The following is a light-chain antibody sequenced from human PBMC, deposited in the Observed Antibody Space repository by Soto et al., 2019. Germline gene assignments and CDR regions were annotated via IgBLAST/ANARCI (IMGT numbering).Light chain of an antibody. CDR3: QQRSNWPLT. V-gene: IGKV3-11*01. CDR2: DAF. J-gene: IGKJ4*01. CDR1: QSVSSSY. Sequence: EIVLTQSPASLSLSPGERATLSCRASQSVSSSYLAWYQQKPGQAPRLLIYDAFNRATGVPARFSGSGSGTDFTLTISSLEPEDFAVYYCQQRSNWPLTFGGGTKVDI.